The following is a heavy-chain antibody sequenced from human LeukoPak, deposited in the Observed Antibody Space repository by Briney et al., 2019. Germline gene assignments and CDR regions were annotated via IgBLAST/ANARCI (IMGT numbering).Heavy chain of an antibody. CDR2: ISGSGRTM. J-gene: IGHJ4*02. CDR3: ARGGLYGYDVFDY. Sequence: PGGSLRLSCAASGFTFSSYEMNWVCQAPGKGLEWVSYISGSGRTMSYADSVKGRFTISRDNAKNSLYLQMNSLRVEDTAVYHCARGGLYGYDVFDYWGQGTLVTVSS. CDR1: GFTFSSYE. D-gene: IGHD5-12*01. V-gene: IGHV3-48*03.